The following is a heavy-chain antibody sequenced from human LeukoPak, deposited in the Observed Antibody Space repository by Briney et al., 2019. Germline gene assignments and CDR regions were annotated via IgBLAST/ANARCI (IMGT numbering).Heavy chain of an antibody. J-gene: IGHJ6*02. Sequence: GRSLRLSCAASGFTLSSYRMNWVRQAPGKGLEWVSNIVSSSSSIYYADSVKGRFTISRDNAKNSLYLQMNSLRDEDTAVYYCARDPSYYYGMDVWGQGTTVTVSS. CDR1: GFTLSSYR. CDR2: IVSSSSSI. CDR3: ARDPSYYYGMDV. V-gene: IGHV3-48*02.